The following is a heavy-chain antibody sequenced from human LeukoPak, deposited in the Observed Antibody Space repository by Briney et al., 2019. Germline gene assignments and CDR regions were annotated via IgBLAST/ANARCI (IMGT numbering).Heavy chain of an antibody. V-gene: IGHV4-34*01. CDR3: ARQSSSSLYYYYYMDV. J-gene: IGHJ6*03. D-gene: IGHD6-13*01. CDR1: GGSFSGYY. CDR2: ITHSGTT. Sequence: SETLSLTCAVYGGSFSGYYWSWIRQPPGKGLEWIGEITHSGTTNYNPSLKSRVTISVDTSKSQFSLNVSSVTAADTAVYYCARQSSSSLYYYYYMDVWAKGTTVTVSS.